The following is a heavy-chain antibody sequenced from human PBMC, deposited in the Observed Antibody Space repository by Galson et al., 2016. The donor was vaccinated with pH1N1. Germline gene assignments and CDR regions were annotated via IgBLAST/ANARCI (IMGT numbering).Heavy chain of an antibody. CDR3: ARDRIAAVVHYYGMDV. J-gene: IGHJ6*02. CDR1: GFNFGRYA. Sequence: SVKVSCKASGFNFGRYAIHWVRQAPGQGLEWMGWINAANTNTRYSQKLQGRVTITRDTSASTAYLELSSLKSEDTAVYYCARDRIAAVVHYYGMDVWGQGTTVTVSS. V-gene: IGHV1-3*01. CDR2: INAANTNT. D-gene: IGHD6-13*01.